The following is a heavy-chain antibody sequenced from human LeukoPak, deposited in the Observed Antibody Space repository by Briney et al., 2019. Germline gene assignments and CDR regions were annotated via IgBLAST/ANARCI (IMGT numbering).Heavy chain of an antibody. CDR3: ARKNEQGVTDF. CDR2: ISYHGSNI. V-gene: IGHV3-30*03. D-gene: IGHD1-1*01. CDR1: GFTFTCCG. Sequence: GGSLRLSCAASGFTFTCCGMHWVRQAPGKGLDWLAVISYHGSNIYYADSVKGRFTISRDNSKNTAFLQMNSLRPEDTALYYCARKNEQGVTDFWGQGALVTVSA. J-gene: IGHJ4*02.